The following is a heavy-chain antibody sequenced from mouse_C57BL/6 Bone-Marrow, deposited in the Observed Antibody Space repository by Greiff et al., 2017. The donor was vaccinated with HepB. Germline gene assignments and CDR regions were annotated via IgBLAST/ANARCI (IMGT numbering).Heavy chain of an antibody. CDR3: ARSPYYSNYPYYAMDY. CDR2: INPNNGGT. Sequence: EVKLQQSGPELVKPGASVKISCKASGYTFTDYYMNWVKQSHGKSLEWIGDINPNNGGTSYNQKFKGKATLTVDKSSSTAYMELRSLTSEDSAVYYCARSPYYSNYPYYAMDYWGQGTSVTVSS. V-gene: IGHV1-26*01. J-gene: IGHJ4*01. D-gene: IGHD2-5*01. CDR1: GYTFTDYY.